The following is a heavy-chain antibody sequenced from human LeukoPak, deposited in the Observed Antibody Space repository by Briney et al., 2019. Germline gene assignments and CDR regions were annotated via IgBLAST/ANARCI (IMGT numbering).Heavy chain of an antibody. CDR3: ARTVSVAESLLLWYYYGMDV. D-gene: IGHD6-19*01. J-gene: IGHJ6*02. Sequence: PGGSLRLSCGDSGFTFKNYGMHWVRQAPGKGLEWVAVISYDGSNKYYADSVKGRFTISGDNSKNTLYLQMNSLRAEDTAVYYCARTVSVAESLLLWYYYGMDVWGQGTTVTVSS. CDR2: ISYDGSNK. V-gene: IGHV3-30-3*01. CDR1: GFTFKNYG.